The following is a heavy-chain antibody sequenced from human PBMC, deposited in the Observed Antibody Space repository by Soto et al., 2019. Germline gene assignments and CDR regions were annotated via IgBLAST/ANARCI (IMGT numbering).Heavy chain of an antibody. CDR3: ARDSGPAGGGACDI. Sequence: EVQLLESGGGLVQPGGSLRLSCAASGFTFSTHAMIWVRQAPGKGLNWVSTVDVGGGSTYYTDSVKGRFTVSRDNSKNTDYLHLNTLRAEDTAIYFCARDSGPAGGGACDIWGQGTMVTVSS. J-gene: IGHJ3*02. D-gene: IGHD6-25*01. CDR1: GFTFSTHA. CDR2: VDVGGGST. V-gene: IGHV3-23*01.